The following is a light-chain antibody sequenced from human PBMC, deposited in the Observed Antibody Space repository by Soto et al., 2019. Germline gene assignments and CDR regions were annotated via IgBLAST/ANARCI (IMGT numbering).Light chain of an antibody. J-gene: IGKJ3*01. CDR2: DAS. V-gene: IGKV3-11*01. CDR3: QQRSNWPVT. CDR1: QSVSSY. Sequence: EIVLTQSPATLSLSPGERVTLSCRASQSVSSYLAWYQQKPGQAPRLLIYDASNRATGIPARFSGSGSGTDFTLTISSLEPEDFAVYYCQQRSNWPVTFGPGTKVDIK.